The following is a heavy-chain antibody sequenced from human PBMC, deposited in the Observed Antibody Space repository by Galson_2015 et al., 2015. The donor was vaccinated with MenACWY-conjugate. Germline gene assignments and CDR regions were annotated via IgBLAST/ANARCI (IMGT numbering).Heavy chain of an antibody. D-gene: IGHD6-13*01. V-gene: IGHV1-18*01. Sequence: SVKVSCKAAGYIFTNFGITWVRKAPGQGLEWMGWISTYNGNANYAPKVRDRVMMTTDTSTNTVHMELKCLTSNDTAVYFCARDPIGRHDSSSWFWIDWGQGTPVTVSS. CDR2: ISTYNGNA. CDR3: ARDPIGRHDSSSWFWID. CDR1: GYIFTNFG. J-gene: IGHJ4*02.